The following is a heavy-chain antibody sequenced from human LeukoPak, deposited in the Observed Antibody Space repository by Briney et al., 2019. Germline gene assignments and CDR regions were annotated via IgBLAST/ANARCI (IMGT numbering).Heavy chain of an antibody. D-gene: IGHD3-22*01. J-gene: IGHJ4*02. CDR2: IKQDGSEK. V-gene: IGHV3-7*04. Sequence: PGGSLRLSCAASGFTFSSYAMSWVRQAPGKGLEWVANIKQDGSEKYYVDSVKGRFTISRDNAKNSLYLQMNSLRAEDTAVYYCARGDSSGYAILGYYFDYWGQGTLVTVSS. CDR1: GFTFSSYA. CDR3: ARGDSSGYAILGYYFDY.